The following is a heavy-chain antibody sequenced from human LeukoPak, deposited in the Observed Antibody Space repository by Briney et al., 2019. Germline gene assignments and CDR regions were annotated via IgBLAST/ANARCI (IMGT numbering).Heavy chain of an antibody. D-gene: IGHD5-24*01. CDR3: ARDHSGDGYNDFDY. CDR2: IKQDGTQR. V-gene: IGHV3-7*01. Sequence: GGSLRLSCVASGFSLSAFWMHWVRQAPGQGLEWLASIKQDGTQRYHVDSVNGRFTISRDNAKNSLSLQMNSLRVEDTAVYYCARDHSGDGYNDFDYWGQGTLVTVSS. CDR1: GFSLSAFW. J-gene: IGHJ4*02.